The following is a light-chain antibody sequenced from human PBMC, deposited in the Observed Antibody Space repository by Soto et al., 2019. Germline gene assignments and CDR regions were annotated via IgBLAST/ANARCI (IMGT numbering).Light chain of an antibody. V-gene: IGLV2-14*03. J-gene: IGLJ1*01. CDR1: SSDVGGYNY. Sequence: SVLTQPASVSGSPGQSITISCTGTSSDVGGYNYVSWYQHHPGKAPKLIIFDVSNRPSGISNRFSGSKSGNTASLTISGLQAEDEADYFCSSYSISTAYLFGTGTKVIVL. CDR3: SSYSISTAYL. CDR2: DVS.